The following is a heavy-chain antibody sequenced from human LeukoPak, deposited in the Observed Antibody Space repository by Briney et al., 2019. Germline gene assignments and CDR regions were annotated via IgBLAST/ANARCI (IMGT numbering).Heavy chain of an antibody. CDR2: INPNSGGT. CDR1: GYTFTGYY. Sequence: GASVKVSCKASGYTFTGYYMHWVRQAPGQGLEWMGWINPNSGGTTYAQKFQGRVTMTRDTSISTAYMELSRLRSDDTAVYYCARRYYDSSGYYHFDYWGQGTLVTVSS. CDR3: ARRYYDSSGYYHFDY. D-gene: IGHD3-22*01. V-gene: IGHV1-2*02. J-gene: IGHJ4*02.